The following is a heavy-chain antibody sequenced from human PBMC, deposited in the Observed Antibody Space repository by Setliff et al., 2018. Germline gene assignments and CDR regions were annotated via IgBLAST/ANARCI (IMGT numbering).Heavy chain of an antibody. CDR3: ARQGADYYDSSGYPLGAFDI. J-gene: IGHJ3*02. CDR1: GYSFSNFW. Sequence: PGESLKISCKGSGYSFSNFWIGWVRQMPGKGLEWMGIIYPGDSHTRYSPSFQGKVTMSADKSINTAYLQWSNLKASDTAIYYCARQGADYYDSSGYPLGAFDIWGQGTMVTVSS. D-gene: IGHD3-22*01. CDR2: IYPGDSHT. V-gene: IGHV5-51*01.